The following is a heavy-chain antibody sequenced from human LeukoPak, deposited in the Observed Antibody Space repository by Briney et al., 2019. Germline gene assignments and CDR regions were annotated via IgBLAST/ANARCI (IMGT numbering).Heavy chain of an antibody. D-gene: IGHD3-10*02. Sequence: GGSLRLSCVSSGFTYSNYSFNWVRQAPGKGLEWVSSISKGSGYIYQTDSVKGRFTISRDNAKNSLFLEMNSMRVEDTAGYYCVRDMCRESIFHYWGQGTLVTVSS. CDR2: ISKGSGYI. CDR3: VRDMCRESIFHY. CDR1: GFTYSNYS. V-gene: IGHV3-21*01. J-gene: IGHJ4*02.